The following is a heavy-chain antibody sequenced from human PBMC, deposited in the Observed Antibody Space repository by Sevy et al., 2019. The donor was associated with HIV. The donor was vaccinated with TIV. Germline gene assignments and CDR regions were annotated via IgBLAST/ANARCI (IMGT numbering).Heavy chain of an antibody. D-gene: IGHD2-21*02. J-gene: IGHJ3*01. CDR1: GYSFTGYY. CDR3: ARDCFAVTSIPSDAFDL. Sequence: ASVKVSCKASGYSFTGYYMNWVRQAPGQGLEWMGWINPNTSDTTYSEKFEGRVTMTRDSSLRTAYLELRGLRSDDTAFYYWARDCFAVTSIPSDAFDLLGLGTLVTVSS. CDR2: INPNTSDT. V-gene: IGHV1-2*02.